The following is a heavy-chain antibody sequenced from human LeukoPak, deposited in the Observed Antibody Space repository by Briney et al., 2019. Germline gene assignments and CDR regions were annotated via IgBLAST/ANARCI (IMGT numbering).Heavy chain of an antibody. D-gene: IGHD3-9*01. CDR3: VRPDDNSSDF. CDR1: GGSISSYY. V-gene: IGHV4-59*08. J-gene: IGHJ3*01. CDR2: MHYSGST. Sequence: PSETLSLTCSVTGGSISSYYWSWIRQPPGKGLEWIGYMHYSGSTAYNPSLKSRATISLDTSKNQFSLKLSSVTAADTAVCYCVRPDDNSSDFWGQGTMVTVSS.